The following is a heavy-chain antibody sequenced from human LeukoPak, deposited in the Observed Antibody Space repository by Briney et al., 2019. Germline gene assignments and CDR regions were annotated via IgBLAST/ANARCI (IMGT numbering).Heavy chain of an antibody. V-gene: IGHV5-51*01. CDR2: IYPGDSDT. J-gene: IGHJ4*02. CDR3: ARIDSSSWYYFDY. Sequence: GESLKISCKGSGYSFTNYWIGWVRQMPGKGLEWMGIIYPGDSDTRYSPSFQGQVTTSADKSISTAYLQWSSLKASDTAMYYCARIDSSSWYYFDYWGQGTLVTVSS. CDR1: GYSFTNYW. D-gene: IGHD6-6*01.